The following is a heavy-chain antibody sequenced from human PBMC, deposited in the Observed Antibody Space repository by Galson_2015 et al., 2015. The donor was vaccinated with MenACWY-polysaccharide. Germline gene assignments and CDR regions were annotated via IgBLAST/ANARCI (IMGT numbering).Heavy chain of an antibody. CDR1: GFTFSNSD. D-gene: IGHD5-18*01. J-gene: IGHJ6*02. V-gene: IGHV3-23*01. CDR2: LSASGAPT. Sequence: SLRLACTAPGFTFSNSDMSWVHQAPGKGLVWVSALSASGAPTFYAVSVKGRFTISRDNPKNTGYLKLNSLRAEDTAVYFCARDGGDGCSYREYDKGIDVWGQGTPVTVSS. CDR3: ARDGGDGCSYREYDKGIDV.